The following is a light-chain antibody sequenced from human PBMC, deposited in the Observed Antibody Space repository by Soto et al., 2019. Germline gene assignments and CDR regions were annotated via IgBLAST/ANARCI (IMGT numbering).Light chain of an antibody. J-gene: IGKJ4*01. CDR3: QHYDYWPLT. V-gene: IGKV3-15*01. CDR2: GAS. Sequence: EIVMTQSPATLSVSPGERATLSCRASQSISSNLAWYQQKPGQAPRLLIYGASTRATGIPARFSGSGSGTESTLTISRLYAEYSVYFYQQHYDYWPLTFGQGTKVDI. CDR1: QSISSN.